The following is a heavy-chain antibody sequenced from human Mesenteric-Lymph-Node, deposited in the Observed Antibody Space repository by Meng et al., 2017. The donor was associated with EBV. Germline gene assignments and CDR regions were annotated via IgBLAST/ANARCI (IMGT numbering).Heavy chain of an antibody. CDR1: GITFSNGG. V-gene: IGHV3-23*04. D-gene: IGHD6-19*01. CDR3: AIRIAVNY. J-gene: IGHJ4*02. Sequence: EVQLVESGGGLVKPGGSLRLSCAASGITFSNGGMRWVRQAPGKGLEWVSAVSSSGGTTYYADSVKGRFTISRDNSKNTLYLQMNSLRAEDTAVYYCAIRIAVNYWGQGTLVTVSS. CDR2: VSSSGGTT.